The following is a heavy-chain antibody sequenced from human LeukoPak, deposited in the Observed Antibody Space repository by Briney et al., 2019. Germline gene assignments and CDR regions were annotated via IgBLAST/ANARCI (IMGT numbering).Heavy chain of an antibody. J-gene: IGHJ4*02. CDR2: IKQAASET. CDR1: GFTFSSYW. V-gene: IGHV3-7*01. D-gene: IGHD2-2*01. Sequence: GGSLRLSCAASGFTFSSYWMTWVRQAPGKGLEWVAIIKQAASETYYVGSVKGRFTISRDNAKNSLYLQMSSLRADDTAVYYCARYYCGTSTTCYMFDFWGQGTLDTVSS. CDR3: ARYYCGTSTTCYMFDF.